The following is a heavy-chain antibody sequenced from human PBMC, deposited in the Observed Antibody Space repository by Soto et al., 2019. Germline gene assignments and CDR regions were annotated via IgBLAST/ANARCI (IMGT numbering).Heavy chain of an antibody. CDR1: GDTFSTYT. CDR3: AREGLLLVPTTVNSDYYYYAMDV. CDR2: IIPRSATS. J-gene: IGHJ6*02. Sequence: QVQLVQSGAEVKKPGSSVKVSCKASGDTFSTYTITWMRQAPGQGLEWMGGIIPRSATSNYAQKFQGRVTITADESTSTAYMELSSLRSEDTAVYYCAREGLLLVPTTVNSDYYYYAMDVWGQGTTVTVSS. V-gene: IGHV1-69*12. D-gene: IGHD3-3*02.